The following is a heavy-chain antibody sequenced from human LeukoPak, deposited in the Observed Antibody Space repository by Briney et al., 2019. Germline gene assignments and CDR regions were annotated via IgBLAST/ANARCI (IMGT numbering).Heavy chain of an antibody. CDR1: GFTFSDYY. CDR2: ISSSGSTI. CDR3: ARARERFLEWLPIDY. V-gene: IGHV3-11*01. J-gene: IGHJ4*02. Sequence: GGSLRLSCAASGFTFSDYYMSWIRQAPGKGLEWVSYISSSGSTIYYADSVKGRFTISRDNAKNSLYLQMNSLRAEDTAVYYCARARERFLEWLPIDYWGQGTLVTVSS. D-gene: IGHD3-3*01.